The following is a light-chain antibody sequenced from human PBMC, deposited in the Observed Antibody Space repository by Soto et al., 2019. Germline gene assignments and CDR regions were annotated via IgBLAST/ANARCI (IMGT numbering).Light chain of an antibody. CDR2: GAS. V-gene: IGKV3-20*01. CDR1: QAVNTR. CDR3: QQYGSSPTWT. Sequence: EIVLTQSPATLSSFPGDRVTLSCRASQAVNTRLAWYQHKPGQAPRLLIYGASTRASGIPDRFSGSGSGTDFTLTISRLEPEDSAVYYCQQYGSSPTWTFGQGTKVDIK. J-gene: IGKJ1*01.